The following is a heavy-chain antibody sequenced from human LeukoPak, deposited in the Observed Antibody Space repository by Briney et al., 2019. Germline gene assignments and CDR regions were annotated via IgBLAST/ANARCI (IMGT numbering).Heavy chain of an antibody. J-gene: IGHJ4*02. CDR2: IYSGGST. V-gene: IGHV3-53*01. CDR1: AFTVSSNY. D-gene: IGHD3-16*01. CDR3: AREQGGSFDY. Sequence: GGSLRLSCAASAFTVSSNYMSWVRQAPGKGLEWVSVIYSGGSTYYADSVKGRFTISRDNSKNTLYLQMNSLRAEDTAVYYCAREQGGSFDYWGQGTLVTVSS.